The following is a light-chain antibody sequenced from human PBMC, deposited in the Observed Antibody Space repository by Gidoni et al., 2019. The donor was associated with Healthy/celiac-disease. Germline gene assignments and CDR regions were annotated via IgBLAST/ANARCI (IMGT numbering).Light chain of an antibody. CDR2: DAS. J-gene: IGKJ3*01. CDR1: QDISNY. Sequence: DIQMTQSPSSLSASVGDRVTITCQASQDISNYLNWYQQKPGKAPKLLIYDASNLETGVPSRVSGSGSGTDFTFTISSLQPEDIATYYCQQYDNLFTFGPXTKVDIK. CDR3: QQYDNLFT. V-gene: IGKV1-33*01.